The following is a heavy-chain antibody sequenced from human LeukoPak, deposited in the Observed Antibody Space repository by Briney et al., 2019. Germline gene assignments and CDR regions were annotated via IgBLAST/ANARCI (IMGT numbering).Heavy chain of an antibody. V-gene: IGHV3-30*04. Sequence: GRSLRLSCAASGFTFSSYAMHWVRQAPGKGLEWVAVISNDGSNKYYADSVKGRFTISRDNSKNTLYLQMNSLRAEDTAVYYCARDRHLYFDWFTPDYWGQGTLVTVSS. CDR3: ARDRHLYFDWFTPDY. D-gene: IGHD3-9*01. J-gene: IGHJ4*02. CDR2: ISNDGSNK. CDR1: GFTFSSYA.